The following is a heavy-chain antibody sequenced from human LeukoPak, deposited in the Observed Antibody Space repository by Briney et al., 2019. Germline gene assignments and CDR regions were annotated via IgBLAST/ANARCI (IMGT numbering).Heavy chain of an antibody. CDR3: ARRYSSGWYDAFDI. V-gene: IGHV4-59*08. CDR1: GGSISSYY. CDR2: IYYSGST. Sequence: KSSETLSLTCTVSGGSISSYYWSWIRQPPGKGLEWIGYIYYSGSTTYNPSLKSRVTISVDTSKNQFSLKLSSVTAADTAVYYCARRYSSGWYDAFDIWGQGTMVTVSS. J-gene: IGHJ3*02. D-gene: IGHD6-19*01.